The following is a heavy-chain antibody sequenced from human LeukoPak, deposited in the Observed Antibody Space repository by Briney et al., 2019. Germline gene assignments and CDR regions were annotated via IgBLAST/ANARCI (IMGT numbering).Heavy chain of an antibody. CDR1: GFTVSSNY. J-gene: IGHJ4*02. Sequence: TGGSLRLSCAASGFTVSSNYMSWVRQAPGKGLEWVSVIYSGGSTYYADSVKGRFTISRDNSENTLYLQMNSLRAEDTAVYYCVAALSAYWGQGTLVTVSS. CDR2: IYSGGST. CDR3: VAALSAY. D-gene: IGHD6-25*01. V-gene: IGHV3-66*01.